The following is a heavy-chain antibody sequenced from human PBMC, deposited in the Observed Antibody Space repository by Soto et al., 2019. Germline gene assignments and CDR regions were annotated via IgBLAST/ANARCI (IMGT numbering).Heavy chain of an antibody. CDR1: GFTFSSYA. CDR3: AREGNTMIVVARRNWYFDL. J-gene: IGHJ2*01. CDR2: IYSGGST. D-gene: IGHD3-22*01. Sequence: GGSLRLSCAASGFTFSSYAMSWVRQAPGKGLEWVSAIYSGGSTYYADSVKGRFTISRDNSKNTLYLQMNSLRAEDTAVYYCAREGNTMIVVARRNWYFDLWGRGTLVTVSS. V-gene: IGHV3-66*01.